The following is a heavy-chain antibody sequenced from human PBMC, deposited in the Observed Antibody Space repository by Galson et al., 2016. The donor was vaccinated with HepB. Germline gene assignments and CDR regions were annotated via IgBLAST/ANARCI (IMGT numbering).Heavy chain of an antibody. CDR1: RYAFTAYP. D-gene: IGHD1-1*01. Sequence: QSGAEVKKPGESLKIPCKASRYAFTAYPIHWVRQAPGQRLEWMGWINPGNGYRSYSQKFQGRFAITRDTAATTVYMELSSRASEDTATYYWAAWKGTANNWSGPFDFWGQGSLVAVSS. CDR2: INPGNGYR. V-gene: IGHV1-3*01. CDR3: AAWKGTANNWSGPFDF. J-gene: IGHJ4*02.